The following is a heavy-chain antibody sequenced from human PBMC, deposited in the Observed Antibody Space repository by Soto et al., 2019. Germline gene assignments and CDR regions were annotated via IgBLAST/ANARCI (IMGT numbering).Heavy chain of an antibody. Sequence: ASVKVSCKASGYTFTSYGISWVRQAPGQGLEWMGWISAYNGNTNYAQKLQGRVTMTTDTSTSTAYMELRSLRSDDTAVYYCARDPFLRYFVWFRAPSYGMDVWGQGTTVTVSS. V-gene: IGHV1-18*01. CDR2: ISAYNGNT. CDR3: ARDPFLRYFVWFRAPSYGMDV. D-gene: IGHD3-9*01. CDR1: GYTFTSYG. J-gene: IGHJ6*02.